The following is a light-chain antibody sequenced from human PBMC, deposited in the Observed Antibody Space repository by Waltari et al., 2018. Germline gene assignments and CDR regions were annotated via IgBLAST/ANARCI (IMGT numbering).Light chain of an antibody. J-gene: IGKJ4*01. Sequence: DIQMTQSPSSLSASVGDRVTITCRASQDIDIYLAWFQQKSGKAPRSLIYGASNLQSGVPSRFSGSGSGTDFTLTIYSLQPDDFATYYCQQYRKYPLSFGGGTKVEIK. CDR3: QQYRKYPLS. V-gene: IGKV1-16*01. CDR1: QDIDIY. CDR2: GAS.